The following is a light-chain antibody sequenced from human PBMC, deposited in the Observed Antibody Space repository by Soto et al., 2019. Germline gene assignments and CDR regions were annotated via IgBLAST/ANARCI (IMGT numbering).Light chain of an antibody. CDR3: SSYTSSSTLYV. V-gene: IGLV2-11*01. J-gene: IGLJ1*01. CDR1: SSDVGGYNY. CDR2: EVS. Sequence: QSALTQPRSVSGSPGQSVTISCTGTSSDVGGYNYVSWYQQHPGKAPKLMIYEVSKRPSGVPDRFSGSKSGNTASLTISGLQAEDEADYYCSSYTSSSTLYVFGTGTKVTVL.